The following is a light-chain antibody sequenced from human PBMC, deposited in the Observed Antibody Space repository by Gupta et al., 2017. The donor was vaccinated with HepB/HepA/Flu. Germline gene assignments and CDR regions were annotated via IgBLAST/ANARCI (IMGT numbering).Light chain of an antibody. CDR1: QSITPY. J-gene: IGKJ2*04. CDR2: DAS. Sequence: EIVLTQSPATLSLSPGERATLSCRASQSITPYLAWYQHKPGQTPRLLIFDASNRATGIPARFSGSGSGTDFTLTISSLEPEDFAIYYCQQRSDWPRGSFGQGTKLEIK. V-gene: IGKV3-11*01. CDR3: QQRSDWPRGS.